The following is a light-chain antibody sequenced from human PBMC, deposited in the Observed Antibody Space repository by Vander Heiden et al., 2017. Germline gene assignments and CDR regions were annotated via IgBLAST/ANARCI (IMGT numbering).Light chain of an antibody. CDR2: STD. V-gene: IGLV8-61*01. CDR3: VLYMGGGMGV. CDR1: SGSASRNHY. J-gene: IGLJ3*02. Sequence: TLFTLEPSFSVSPAGTVTLPCAFTSGSASRNHYPSWYQQHQGPPPRTRMSSTDTRSSGVPDRVAGSILGTTAEPTITGGQAEDKSDDVCVLYMGGGMGVFGGGTKLTVL.